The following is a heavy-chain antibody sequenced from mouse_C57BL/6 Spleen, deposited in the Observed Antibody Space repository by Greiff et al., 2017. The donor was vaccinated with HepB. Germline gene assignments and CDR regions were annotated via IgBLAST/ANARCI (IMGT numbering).Heavy chain of an antibody. D-gene: IGHD1-1*01. J-gene: IGHJ2*01. V-gene: IGHV1-50*01. CDR2: IDPSDSYT. Sequence: VQLQQSGAELVKPGASVKLSCKASGYTFTSYWMQWVKQRPGQGLEWIGEIDPSDSYTNYNQKFKGKATLTVDTSSSTAYMQLSSLTSEDSAVYYCARDSVVAGVGYWGQGTTLTVSS. CDR1: GYTFTSYW. CDR3: ARDSVVAGVGY.